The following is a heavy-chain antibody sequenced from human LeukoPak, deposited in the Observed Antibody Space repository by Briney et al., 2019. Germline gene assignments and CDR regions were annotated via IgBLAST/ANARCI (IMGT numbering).Heavy chain of an antibody. Sequence: PSETLSLTCTVSGGSITNFYWSWIRQPPGGGLEYIGYIYYSGSTNYNPSLKSRVTISVDTSKNQFSLKLSSVTAADTAVYYCARPAGYYFDYWGQGTLVTVSS. CDR1: GGSITNFY. D-gene: IGHD6-13*01. V-gene: IGHV4-59*12. CDR2: IYYSGST. J-gene: IGHJ4*02. CDR3: ARPAGYYFDY.